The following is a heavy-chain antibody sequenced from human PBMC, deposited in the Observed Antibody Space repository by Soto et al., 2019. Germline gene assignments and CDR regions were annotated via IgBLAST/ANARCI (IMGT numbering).Heavy chain of an antibody. V-gene: IGHV3-7*03. Sequence: EVQLVESGGGLVQPGGSLRLSCAASGFTFSSYWMSWVRQAPGKGLEWVANIKQDGSEKYYVDSVKGRFTISRDNAKYSLYLQMNSLRAEDTAVYYCARKGWPNWFDPWGQGTLVTVSS. CDR3: ARKGWPNWFDP. J-gene: IGHJ5*02. CDR2: IKQDGSEK. D-gene: IGHD2-15*01. CDR1: GFTFSSYW.